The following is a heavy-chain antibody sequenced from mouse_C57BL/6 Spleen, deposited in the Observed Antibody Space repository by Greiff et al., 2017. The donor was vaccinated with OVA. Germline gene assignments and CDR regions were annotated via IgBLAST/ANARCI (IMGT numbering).Heavy chain of an antibody. Sequence: VQVVESGAELVKPGASVKLSCKASGYTFTEYPIHWVKQRSGQGLEWIGWFYPGSGSTNYNEKFKSKATLTVDTSSSTAYMQLSSLTSEDSAVYYCARSGTGAMDYWGQGTSVTVSS. CDR1: GYTFTEYP. D-gene: IGHD4-1*01. CDR3: ARSGTGAMDY. CDR2: FYPGSGST. J-gene: IGHJ4*01. V-gene: IGHV1-62-2*01.